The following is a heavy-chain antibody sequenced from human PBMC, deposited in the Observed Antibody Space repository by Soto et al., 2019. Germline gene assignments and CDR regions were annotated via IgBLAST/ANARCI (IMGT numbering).Heavy chain of an antibody. CDR2: IKQDGSEK. CDR1: GFTFSSYW. V-gene: IGHV3-7*02. CDR3: ARTLAAAAYYYYYGMDV. J-gene: IGHJ6*02. Sequence: GGSLRLSCAASGFTFSSYWMSWVRQAPGKGLEWVANIKQDGSEKYYVDSVKGRFTISRDNAKNSLYLQMNSLRDEDTAVYYCARTLAAAAYYYYYGMDVWGQGTTVTVSS. D-gene: IGHD6-13*01.